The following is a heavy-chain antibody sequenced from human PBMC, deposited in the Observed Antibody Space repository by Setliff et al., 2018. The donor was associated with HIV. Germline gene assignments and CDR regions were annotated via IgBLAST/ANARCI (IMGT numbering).Heavy chain of an antibody. J-gene: IGHJ4*02. D-gene: IGHD2-15*01. CDR1: GGSISSGGYY. Sequence: SETLSLTCTVSGGSISSGGYYWNWIRQHPGKGLEWIGYIFYNENTQYDPSLKSRLTVSIDTSKNHLSLKLTSMTAADTAMYFCARGKDPGLYFDNWRQVMLVTVSS. CDR2: IFYNENT. CDR3: ARGKDPGLYFDN. V-gene: IGHV4-31*03.